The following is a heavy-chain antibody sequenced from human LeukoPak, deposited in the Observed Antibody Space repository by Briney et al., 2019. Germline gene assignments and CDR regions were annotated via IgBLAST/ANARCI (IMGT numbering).Heavy chain of an antibody. J-gene: IGHJ4*02. CDR3: ARRQYSGYDFDF. CDR2: IYPRDSDT. CDR1: GYIFTNYW. V-gene: IGHV5-51*01. Sequence: GASLKISCKASGYIFTNYWIGWVRQLPGKGLEWMGIIYPRDSDTRYSPSFQGQVTVSADKSISTAYLQWNTLEASDTAMYYCARRQYSGYDFDFWGQGTLVTVSS. D-gene: IGHD5-12*01.